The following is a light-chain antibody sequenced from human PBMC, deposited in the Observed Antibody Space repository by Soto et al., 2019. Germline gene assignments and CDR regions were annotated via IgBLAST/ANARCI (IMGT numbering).Light chain of an antibody. CDR2: KAS. J-gene: IGKJ1*01. CDR3: QQYNSYS. V-gene: IGKV1-5*03. CDR1: QTISSW. Sequence: DIQMTQSTSTLSGSVGDRVTITCRASQTISSWLAWYQQKPGKAPKLLIYKASTLKSGVPSRFSGSGSGTEFTLTISSLQPDDFATYYCQQYNSYSFGQGTKV.